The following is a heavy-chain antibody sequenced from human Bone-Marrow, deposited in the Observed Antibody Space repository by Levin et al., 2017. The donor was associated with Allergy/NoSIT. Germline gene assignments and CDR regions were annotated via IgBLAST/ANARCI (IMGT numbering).Heavy chain of an antibody. Sequence: PGGSLRLSCAASGFTFSSYGMHWVRQAPGKGLEWVAVIWYDGSNKYYADSVKGRFTISRDNSKNTLYLQMNSLRAEDTAVYYCARSGYCSSTSCYRYYYYMDVWGKGTTVTVSS. CDR3: ARSGYCSSTSCYRYYYYMDV. CDR2: IWYDGSNK. J-gene: IGHJ6*03. V-gene: IGHV3-33*01. D-gene: IGHD2-2*02. CDR1: GFTFSSYG.